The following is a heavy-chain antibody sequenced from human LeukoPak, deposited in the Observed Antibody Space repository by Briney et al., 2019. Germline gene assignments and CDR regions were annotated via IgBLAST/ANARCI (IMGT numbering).Heavy chain of an antibody. CDR3: AKFRYGGNEFPVSAFDI. Sequence: GGSLRLSCAASGFTFSSYAMSWVRQAPGKGLEWVSAISGSGGSTYYADSVKGRFTISRDNSKNTLYLQVNSLRAEDTAVYYCAKFRYGGNEFPVSAFDIWGQGTMVTVSS. CDR2: ISGSGGST. CDR1: GFTFSSYA. V-gene: IGHV3-23*01. D-gene: IGHD4-23*01. J-gene: IGHJ3*02.